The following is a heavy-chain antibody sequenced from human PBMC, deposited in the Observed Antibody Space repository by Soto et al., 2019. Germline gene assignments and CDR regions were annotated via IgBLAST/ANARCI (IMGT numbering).Heavy chain of an antibody. D-gene: IGHD3-3*01. V-gene: IGHV3-23*01. CDR2: ISGSGGST. J-gene: IGHJ5*02. CDR1: GFTFSSYA. Sequence: GSLRLSCAASGFTFSSYAMSWVRQAPGKGLEWVSAISGSGGSTYYADSVKGRFTISRDNSKNTLYLQMNSLRAEDTAVYYCAKVYDFWSGYSWFDPWGQGTLVTVSS. CDR3: AKVYDFWSGYSWFDP.